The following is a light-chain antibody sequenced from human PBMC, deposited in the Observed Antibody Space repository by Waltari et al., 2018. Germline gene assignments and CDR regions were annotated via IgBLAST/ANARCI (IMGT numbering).Light chain of an antibody. CDR3: QQSNSYPFT. Sequence: STGRASQGICSYLARYQQKPGKAPKLLIYAASTLKNAVPSRFSGSGFGTDFALTISSLQPEDFATYYCQQSNSYPFTFGPGTKVDIK. V-gene: IGKV1-9*01. CDR2: AAS. CDR1: QGICSY. J-gene: IGKJ3*01.